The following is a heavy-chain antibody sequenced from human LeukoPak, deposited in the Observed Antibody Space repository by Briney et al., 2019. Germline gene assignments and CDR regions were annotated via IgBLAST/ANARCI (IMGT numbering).Heavy chain of an antibody. J-gene: IGHJ4*02. CDR3: ARHHDYGGYFDY. V-gene: IGHV4-59*01. CDR2: IYYSGST. CDR1: GGSISSYY. D-gene: IGHD4-23*01. Sequence: SETLSLTCTVSGGSISSYYWSWIRQPPGKGLEWIGYIYYSGSTNYNPSLKSRVTISVDTSKNQFSLKLSSVTAADTAVYYCARHHDYGGYFDYWGQGTLVTVSS.